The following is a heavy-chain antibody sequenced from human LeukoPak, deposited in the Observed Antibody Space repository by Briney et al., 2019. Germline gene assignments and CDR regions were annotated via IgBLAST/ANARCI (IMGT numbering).Heavy chain of an antibody. CDR3: AKRGVVIRVILVGFHKEAYYFDS. D-gene: IGHD3-22*01. Sequence: GGSLRLSCAVSGITLSNYGMSWVRQAPGKGLEWVAGISDSGGRTNYADSVKGRFTISRDNPKNSLYLQMNSLRAEDTAVYFCAKRGVVIRVILVGFHKEAYYFDSWGQGALVTVSS. V-gene: IGHV3-23*01. J-gene: IGHJ4*02. CDR2: ISDSGGRT. CDR1: GITLSNYG.